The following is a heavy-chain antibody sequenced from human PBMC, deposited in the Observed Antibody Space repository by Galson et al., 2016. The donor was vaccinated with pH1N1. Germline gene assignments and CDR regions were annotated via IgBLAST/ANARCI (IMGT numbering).Heavy chain of an antibody. Sequence: SVKVSCKASRDTFINYAFSWVRQVPGKGLEWMGGIIPILGAPNYAQNFQGRVTISTDKSKTTAYMELTGLTSGDTAIYYCARMSSGYNTIDSWGQGTLITVSS. CDR3: ARMSSGYNTIDS. J-gene: IGHJ4*02. V-gene: IGHV1-69*10. CDR1: RDTFINYA. D-gene: IGHD6-25*01. CDR2: IIPILGAP.